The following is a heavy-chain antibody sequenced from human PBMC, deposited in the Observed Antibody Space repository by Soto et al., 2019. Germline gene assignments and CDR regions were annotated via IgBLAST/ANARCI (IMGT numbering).Heavy chain of an antibody. V-gene: IGHV3-48*02. CDR2: ISSTSTTI. CDR1: GFTFSSYS. D-gene: IGHD3-22*01. CDR3: ARMNYYDSSGPGWFDP. J-gene: IGHJ5*02. Sequence: PGGSLRLSCAASGFTFSSYSMNWVRQAPGKGLEWVSYISSTSTTIYYADSVKGRFTISRDNAKNSLYLQMNSLRDEDTAVYYCARMNYYDSSGPGWFDPWGQGTLVTVSS.